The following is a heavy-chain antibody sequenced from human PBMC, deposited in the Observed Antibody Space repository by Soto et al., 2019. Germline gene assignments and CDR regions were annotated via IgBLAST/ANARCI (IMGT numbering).Heavy chain of an antibody. CDR3: AKDEGYCSGGSCYMDYYYYYMDV. Sequence: EVQLLESGGGLVQPGGSLRLSCAASGFTFSCCAMSWVRQAPGKGLEWVSAISGSGGSTYYADSVKGRLTISRDNSNKTVDLQMNSLRAEDTAVYYCAKDEGYCSGGSCYMDYYYYYMDVWGKGTTVTVFS. V-gene: IGHV3-23*01. J-gene: IGHJ6*03. CDR1: GFTFSCCA. D-gene: IGHD2-15*01. CDR2: ISGSGGST.